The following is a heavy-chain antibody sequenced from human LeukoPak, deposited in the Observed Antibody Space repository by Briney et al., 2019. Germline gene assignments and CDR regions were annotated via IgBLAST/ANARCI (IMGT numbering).Heavy chain of an antibody. D-gene: IGHD3-10*01. Sequence: PGGSLRLSCAASGFTFSTYWMHWVRQAPGKGLVWVSHINVDGSGATYADSVKGRFAISRDNAKNSLYLQMSSLRDEDTAVYYCARAYGSGSSPFDYWGQGTLVTVSS. CDR1: GFTFSTYW. J-gene: IGHJ4*02. CDR2: INVDGSGA. V-gene: IGHV3-74*01. CDR3: ARAYGSGSSPFDY.